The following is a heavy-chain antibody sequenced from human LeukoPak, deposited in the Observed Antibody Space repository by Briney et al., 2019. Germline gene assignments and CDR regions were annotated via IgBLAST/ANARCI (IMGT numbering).Heavy chain of an antibody. CDR3: TRAAAAGYYLYYFDY. J-gene: IGHJ4*02. CDR2: IRIKANSYAT. D-gene: IGHD6-13*01. Sequence: GGSLRLSCAASGFTFSGSAMHWVRQASGKGLEWVGLIRIKANSYATAYAESAKGRFTTSRDDSKNTAYLQMNSLKTEDTAVYYCTRAAAAGYYLYYFDYWGQGTLVTVSS. CDR1: GFTFSGSA. V-gene: IGHV3-73*01.